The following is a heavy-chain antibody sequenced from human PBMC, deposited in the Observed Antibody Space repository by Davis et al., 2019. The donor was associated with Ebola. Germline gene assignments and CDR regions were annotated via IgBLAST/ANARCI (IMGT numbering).Heavy chain of an antibody. CDR1: GFTFRSYW. CDR2: IKQDGSET. J-gene: IGHJ6*03. Sequence: PGGSLRLSCEASGFTFRSYWMGWVRQAPGKGLEWVADIKQDGSETYYVESVEGRFTISRDNTKNSLYLQMNSLRVEDTAVYYCVRDRDYWVHSYMDVWGNGTTVIVSS. CDR3: VRDRDYWVHSYMDV. D-gene: IGHD2-8*02. V-gene: IGHV3-7*03.